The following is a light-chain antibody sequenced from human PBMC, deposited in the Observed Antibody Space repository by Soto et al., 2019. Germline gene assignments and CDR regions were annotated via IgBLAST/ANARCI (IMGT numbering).Light chain of an antibody. Sequence: DIQMTQSPSTLSASVGDRVIMTCRSSQSISDYSAWYQQKPGKAPKLLIYDASNLESGVPSTFSGSGSGTEFTLTISSLQPDDFATYYCQQYYTYWHMFGQGTKVDIK. J-gene: IGKJ1*01. V-gene: IGKV1-5*01. CDR3: QQYYTYWHM. CDR1: QSISDY. CDR2: DAS.